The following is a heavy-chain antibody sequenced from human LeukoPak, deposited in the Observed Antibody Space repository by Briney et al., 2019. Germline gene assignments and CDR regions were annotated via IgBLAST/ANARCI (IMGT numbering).Heavy chain of an antibody. CDR2: IIPIFGTA. D-gene: IGHD3-10*01. CDR3: ARGPSITMVRGGQWYYYMDV. Sequence: ASVKVSCKASGGTFSSYAISWVRQAPGQGLEWMGGIIPIFGTANYAQKFQGRVTMTRDTSTNTVYMELSSLRSEDTAVYYCARGPSITMVRGGQWYYYMDVWGKGTTVTISS. CDR1: GGTFSSYA. J-gene: IGHJ6*03. V-gene: IGHV1-69*05.